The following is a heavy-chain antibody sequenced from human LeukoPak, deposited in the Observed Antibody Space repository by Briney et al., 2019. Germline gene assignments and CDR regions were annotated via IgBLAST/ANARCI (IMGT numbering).Heavy chain of an antibody. J-gene: IGHJ3*02. CDR1: GFTFSNYE. Sequence: GGSLRLSCAASGFTFSNYEMNWVRQAPGKGLEWVSYISSGGSSKHYADSVKGRFTISRDNAENSLYVQMNSLRAEDTAVYYCARGGYCGSSNCYWYNAFDIWGQGTMVTVSS. V-gene: IGHV3-48*03. D-gene: IGHD2-2*01. CDR3: ARGGYCGSSNCYWYNAFDI. CDR2: ISSGGSSK.